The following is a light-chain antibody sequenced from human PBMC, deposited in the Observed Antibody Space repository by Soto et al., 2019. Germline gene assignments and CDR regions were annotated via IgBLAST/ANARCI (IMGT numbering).Light chain of an antibody. CDR2: GIT. V-gene: IGLV2-14*01. J-gene: IGLJ3*02. CDR1: SSDIGAYNY. CDR3: SSDTTRLTRV. Sequence: QSSLTQPASVSGSPGQAITISCTGTSSDIGAYNYVSWYQQHPGKAPKLLISGITNRPSGVSNRFSGSKSGNPASLTMSGLQSEDDADYYCSSDTTRLTRVFGGGTKVTVL.